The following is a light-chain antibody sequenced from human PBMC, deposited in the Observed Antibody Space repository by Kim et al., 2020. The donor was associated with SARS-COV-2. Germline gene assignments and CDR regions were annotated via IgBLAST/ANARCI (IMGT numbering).Light chain of an antibody. CDR2: DTS. CDR1: QSVSRY. J-gene: IGKJ5*01. CDR3: QLRSSSVT. Sequence: EIVLTQSPGTLSLSPGERATLSCRASQSVSRYLAWYLQRPGQAPSLLIYDTSKRASGIPARFSGSWSGAGFTLTISSLEPEDSAVYYCQLRSSSVTFGQGTRLEIK. V-gene: IGKV3-11*01.